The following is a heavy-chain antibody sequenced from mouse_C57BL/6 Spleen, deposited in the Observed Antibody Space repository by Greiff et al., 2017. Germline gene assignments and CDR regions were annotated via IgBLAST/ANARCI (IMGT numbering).Heavy chain of an antibody. V-gene: IGHV1-26*01. CDR2: INPNNGGT. Sequence: VQLQQSGPELVKPGASVKISCKASGYTFTDYYMNWVKQSHGKSLEWIGDINPNNGGTSYNQKFKGKATLTVDKASSTAYMERRSLTSEDSAVYYCARWVYDGYYFDYWGQGTTLTVSS. J-gene: IGHJ2*01. CDR1: GYTFTDYY. D-gene: IGHD2-3*01. CDR3: ARWVYDGYYFDY.